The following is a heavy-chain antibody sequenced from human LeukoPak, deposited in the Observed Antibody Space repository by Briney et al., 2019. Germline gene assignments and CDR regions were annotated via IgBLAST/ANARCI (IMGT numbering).Heavy chain of an antibody. CDR1: GFTFSDYY. J-gene: IGHJ4*02. V-gene: IGHV3-11*01. D-gene: IGHD7-27*01. CDR3: ARQTGELDY. CDR2: ISGSGTNI. Sequence: GGSLRLSCAASGFTFSDYYMSWIRQAPGKGLEWVSYISGSGTNIYYADSVKGRFTISRDNARNSVYLQMNSLRAEDTAAYYCARQTGELDYWGQGALVTVSS.